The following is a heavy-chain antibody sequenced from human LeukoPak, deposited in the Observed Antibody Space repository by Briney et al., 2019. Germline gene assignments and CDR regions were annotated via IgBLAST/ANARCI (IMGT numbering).Heavy chain of an antibody. V-gene: IGHV1-69*13. CDR3: AKTGEGLMVYAMEALDY. CDR2: IIPILGTA. D-gene: IGHD2-8*01. CDR1: GGTFSSYA. Sequence: SVKVSCKASGGTFSSYAISWVRQAPGQGLEWMGGIIPILGTANYAQKFQGRVTITADESTSTAYMELSSLRSEDTAVYYCAKTGEGLMVYAMEALDYWGQGTLVTVSS. J-gene: IGHJ4*02.